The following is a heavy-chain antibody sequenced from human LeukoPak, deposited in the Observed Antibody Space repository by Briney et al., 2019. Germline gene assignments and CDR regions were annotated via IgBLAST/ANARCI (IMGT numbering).Heavy chain of an antibody. CDR2: ISSSSSTI. Sequence: GGSLRLSCTASGFTFSSYSMNWVSQAPGKGLEWVSYISSSSSTIYYADSVKGRFTISRDNAKNSLYLQMSSLRDEDTAVYYCARANGMDVWGQGTTVTVSS. CDR3: ARANGMDV. CDR1: GFTFSSYS. J-gene: IGHJ6*02. V-gene: IGHV3-48*02.